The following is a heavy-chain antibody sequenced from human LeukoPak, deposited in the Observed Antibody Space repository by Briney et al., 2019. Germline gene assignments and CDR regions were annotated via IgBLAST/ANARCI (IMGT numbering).Heavy chain of an antibody. CDR3: ARRSGIAVAGAFNY. CDR2: ISGSGDST. CDR1: GFTFSNYA. J-gene: IGHJ4*02. V-gene: IGHV3-23*01. Sequence: GGTLRLSCAASGFTFSNYAMRWVRQAPGKGLEWVSGISGSGDSTYYADSVKGRFTISRDNSKNTLYLQMNSLRAEDTAVYYCARRSGIAVAGAFNYWGQGTLVTVSS. D-gene: IGHD6-19*01.